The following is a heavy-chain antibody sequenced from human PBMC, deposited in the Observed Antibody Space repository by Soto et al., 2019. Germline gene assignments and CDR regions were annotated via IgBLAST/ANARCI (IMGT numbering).Heavy chain of an antibody. CDR2: VNPANGKP. Sequence: ASVQVPCQASGCILNSYALQWVRQAPARGLEWMGWVNPANGKPNYSQKFQGTVTITRDTSAMTVYLEPSSLTSKDTATYFCASVGRHDSASGDNWFDPWGQGTRVTVSS. V-gene: IGHV1-3*01. J-gene: IGHJ5*02. CDR3: ASVGRHDSASGDNWFDP. D-gene: IGHD3-10*01. CDR1: GCILNSYA.